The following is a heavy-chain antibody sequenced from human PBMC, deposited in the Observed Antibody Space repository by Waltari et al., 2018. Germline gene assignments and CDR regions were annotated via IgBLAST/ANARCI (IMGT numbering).Heavy chain of an antibody. CDR2: VYSSGHT. D-gene: IGHD3-3*01. CDR3: ARSVDFGDYDA. Sequence: QVQLQESGPGLVKPSETLSLTCSVSGGSISNYYWTWVRQSAGKGLEWIGRVYSSGHTSYNPSLESRVTMSLETSRNEFSLKLRFVTAADTGVYFCARSVDFGDYDAWGQGTLVTVS. V-gene: IGHV4-4*07. J-gene: IGHJ5*02. CDR1: GGSISNYY.